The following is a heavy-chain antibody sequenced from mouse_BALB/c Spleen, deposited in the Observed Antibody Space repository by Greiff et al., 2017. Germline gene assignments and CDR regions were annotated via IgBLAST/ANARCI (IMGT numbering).Heavy chain of an antibody. D-gene: IGHD1-1*01. CDR3: ARQGITTVVATEDYAMDY. J-gene: IGHJ4*01. CDR1: GFTFSSYT. V-gene: IGHV5-12-2*01. CDR2: ISNGGGST. Sequence: DVHLVESGGGLVQPGGSLKLSCAASGFTFSSYTMSWVRQTPEKRLEWVAYISNGGGSTYYPDTVKGRFTISRDNAKNTLYLQMSSLKSEDTAMYYCARQGITTVVATEDYAMDYWGQGTSVTVSS.